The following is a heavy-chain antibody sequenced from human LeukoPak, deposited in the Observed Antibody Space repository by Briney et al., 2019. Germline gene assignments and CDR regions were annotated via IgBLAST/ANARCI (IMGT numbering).Heavy chain of an antibody. V-gene: IGHV3-23*01. CDR1: RFTFSSYA. CDR2: ISGSGGGT. CDR3: AKTMIVVETYYYYGMDV. J-gene: IGHJ6*02. D-gene: IGHD3-22*01. Sequence: PGGSLRLSCAASRFTFSSYAMSWVRQAPGKGLEWVSTISGSGGGTYYADSVKGRFTISRDNSKNTLYLQMNSLRAGDTAVYHCAKTMIVVETYYYYGMDVWGQGTTVTVSS.